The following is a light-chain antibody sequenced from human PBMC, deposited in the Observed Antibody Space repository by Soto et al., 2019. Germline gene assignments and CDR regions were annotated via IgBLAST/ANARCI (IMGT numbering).Light chain of an antibody. V-gene: IGKV3-15*01. CDR2: DVS. Sequence: EIVMTQSPVTLSVSPGERATLSCRASQNISRSLAWYQQKPGQGPSLLIYDVSTLDSGVPSRFSGSASGTEFTLTINNLESDDFATYYCQQYHRYSTFGQGTKVDIK. CDR3: QQYHRYST. CDR1: QNISRS. J-gene: IGKJ1*01.